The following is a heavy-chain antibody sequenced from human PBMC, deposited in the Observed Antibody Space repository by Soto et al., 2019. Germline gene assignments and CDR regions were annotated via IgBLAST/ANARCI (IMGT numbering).Heavy chain of an antibody. CDR1: GGTFSTYT. D-gene: IGHD3-22*01. J-gene: IGHJ3*02. CDR3: ARGRYYDSTGKDAFDI. Sequence: QVQLVQSGAEVKKPGSSVKVSCKASGGTFSTYTLNWVRQAPGQGLEWMGRIIPILGTAKYAQKFQGRVTITADKSTTTAYMELSSLRSDDTAVYYCARGRYYDSTGKDAFDIWGQGTVVTVSS. V-gene: IGHV1-69*08. CDR2: IIPILGTA.